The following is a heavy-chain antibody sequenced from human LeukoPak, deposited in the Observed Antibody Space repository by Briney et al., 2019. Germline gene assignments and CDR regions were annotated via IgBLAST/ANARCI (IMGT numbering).Heavy chain of an antibody. CDR3: ARRGLITMIVVGAPDGMDV. V-gene: IGHV3-21*01. CDR1: GFTSSSYS. Sequence: GGSLRLSCAASGFTSSSYSMNWVRQAPGKGLEWVSSISSSSSYIYYADSVKGRFTISRDNAKNSLYLQMNSLRAEDTAVYYCARRGLITMIVVGAPDGMDVWGQGTTVTVSS. J-gene: IGHJ6*02. CDR2: ISSSSSYI. D-gene: IGHD3-22*01.